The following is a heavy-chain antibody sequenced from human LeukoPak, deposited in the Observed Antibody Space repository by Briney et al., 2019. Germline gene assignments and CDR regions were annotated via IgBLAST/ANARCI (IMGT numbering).Heavy chain of an antibody. CDR1: GFSFGDYP. CDR3: LRALAATVGQWYFDY. Sequence: SLRLSCTGSGFSFGDYPMSWVRQAPGKGLEWLGFITSKGYGETVEYATSVRGRFTISRDDSNSIAYLQLNNLQTDDTAVYYCLRALAATVGQWYFDYSGQGTLVTVSS. V-gene: IGHV3-49*04. D-gene: IGHD6-19*01. CDR2: ITSKGYGETV. J-gene: IGHJ4*02.